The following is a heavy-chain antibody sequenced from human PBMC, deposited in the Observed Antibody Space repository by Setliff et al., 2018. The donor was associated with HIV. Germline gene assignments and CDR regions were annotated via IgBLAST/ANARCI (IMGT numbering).Heavy chain of an antibody. V-gene: IGHV3-33*01. Sequence: GGSLRLSCAASGFTFSSYGMHWVRQAPGKGLEWVAVIWYDGSEKHYADSVKGRFTISRDSSKKRVYLQMSSLRAEDTAVYFCARDTGQLVYYFDSWGQGTLVTVSS. D-gene: IGHD6-6*01. J-gene: IGHJ4*02. CDR3: ARDTGQLVYYFDS. CDR2: IWYDGSEK. CDR1: GFTFSSYG.